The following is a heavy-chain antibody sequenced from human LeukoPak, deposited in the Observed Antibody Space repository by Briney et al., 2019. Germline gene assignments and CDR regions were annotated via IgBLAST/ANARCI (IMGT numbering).Heavy chain of an antibody. J-gene: IGHJ3*02. V-gene: IGHV5-51*01. CDR2: IYPGDSDT. CDR1: GYSFMAYW. D-gene: IGHD3-22*01. CDR3: ARLSMIDTFDI. Sequence: GESLKISCQASGYSFMAYWIGWVRQMPGKGLEWMAIIYPGDSDTKYSPSFQDQVTISADKSINTAYLHWRSLKASDTAMYYCARLSMIDTFDIWGLGTVVTVSS.